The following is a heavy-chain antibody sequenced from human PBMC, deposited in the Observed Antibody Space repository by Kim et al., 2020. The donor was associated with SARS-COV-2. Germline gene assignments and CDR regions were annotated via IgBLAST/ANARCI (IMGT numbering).Heavy chain of an antibody. D-gene: IGHD2-2*01. V-gene: IGHV7-4-1*02. J-gene: IGHJ3*01. CDR2: INTNTGNS. Sequence: ASVKVSCKPSGYTFTSYGVKWMRQAPGQGLEWMGWINTNTGNSMYAQGFRGRFVFSFDTSVETSYLQISRLKAEDTAVYNCARDGVYCSGTSCLRGGDDVFGVRGLGTLVVVSS. CDR3: ARDGVYCSGTSCLRGGDDVFGV. CDR1: GYTFTSYG.